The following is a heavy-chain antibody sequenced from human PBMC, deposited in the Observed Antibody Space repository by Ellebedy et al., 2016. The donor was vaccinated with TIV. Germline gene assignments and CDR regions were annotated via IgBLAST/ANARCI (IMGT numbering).Heavy chain of an antibody. V-gene: IGHV4-4*07. D-gene: IGHD5-18*01. CDR2: ISAGGSS. CDR3: VRSSNTAMIYGGVDY. J-gene: IGHJ4*02. CDR1: GGSIGSYF. Sequence: MPSETLSLTCTVSGGSIGSYFWTRVRQPAGEGLEWIGRISAGGSSNYNPSLKSGVTMSFDTSKNQFSLKLNSVTAADTAVYYCVRSSNTAMIYGGVDYWGQGTLVTVSS.